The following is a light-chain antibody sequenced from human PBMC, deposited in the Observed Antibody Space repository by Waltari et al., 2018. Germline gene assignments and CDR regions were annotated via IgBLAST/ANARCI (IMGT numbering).Light chain of an antibody. J-gene: IGLJ2*01. CDR2: DVH. Sequence: QSALTQPASVSGSPGQSITISCTGSSNDVGEYNFVSWYQQHPGRAPKSLILDVHKRPSGVSSRFSGSKSGNTASLTISGLQAEDEADYYCCSYTATSTLIFGGGTKLTVL. V-gene: IGLV2-14*03. CDR1: SNDVGEYNF. CDR3: CSYTATSTLI.